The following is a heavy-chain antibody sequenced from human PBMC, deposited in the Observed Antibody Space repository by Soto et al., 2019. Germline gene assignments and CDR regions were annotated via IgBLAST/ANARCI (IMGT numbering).Heavy chain of an antibody. CDR3: ARDPVNYYGSWTYGMDV. Sequence: GGSLRLSCAASGFTFSSYAMHWVRQAPGKGLEWVAVISYDGSNKYYADSVKGRFTISRDNSKNTLYLQMNSLRAEDTAVYYCARDPVNYYGSWTYGMDVWGQGTTVTVSS. CDR1: GFTFSSYA. CDR2: ISYDGSNK. V-gene: IGHV3-30-3*01. J-gene: IGHJ6*02. D-gene: IGHD3-10*01.